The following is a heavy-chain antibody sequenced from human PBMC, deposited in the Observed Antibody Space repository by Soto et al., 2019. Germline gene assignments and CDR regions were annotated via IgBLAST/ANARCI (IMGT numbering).Heavy chain of an antibody. V-gene: IGHV1-46*01. CDR2: INPSGGST. Sequence: ASVKVSCKASGYTFTSYYMHWVRQAPGQGLEWMGIINPSGGSTSYAQKFQGRVTMTRDTSTSTVYMELSSLRSEDTAVYYCARDAEYYYDSSGYGNYYYYGMDVWGQGTTVTVSS. J-gene: IGHJ6*02. CDR3: ARDAEYYYDSSGYGNYYYYGMDV. CDR1: GYTFTSYY. D-gene: IGHD3-22*01.